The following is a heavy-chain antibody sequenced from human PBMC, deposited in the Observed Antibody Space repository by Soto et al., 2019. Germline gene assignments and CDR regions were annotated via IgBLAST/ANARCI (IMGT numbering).Heavy chain of an antibody. CDR1: GGSISSSTYH. CDR2: IYYTGTT. CDR3: SRERESASEH. J-gene: IGHJ4*02. V-gene: IGHV4-39*02. Sequence: QLQLQESGPGLVKPSETLSLTCTVSGGSISSSTYHWAWIRQPPGKGLEWIASIYYTGTTYYSPSLKSRVTISVDTSKNHFSLKLSSVTAADTAVYSCSRERESASEHWGQGTLVTVSS.